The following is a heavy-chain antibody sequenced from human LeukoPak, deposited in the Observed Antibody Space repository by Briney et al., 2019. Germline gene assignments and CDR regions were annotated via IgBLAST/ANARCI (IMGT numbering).Heavy chain of an antibody. Sequence: GGSLRLSCAASGFTFSSYWMSWVRQAPGKGLEWVANIKQDGSEKYYVDSVKGRFTISRDNAKNSLYLQMNSLRAEDTAVYYCAREKYNWNDDLNYFDYWGQGTLGTVSS. CDR1: GFTFSSYW. V-gene: IGHV3-7*01. J-gene: IGHJ4*02. D-gene: IGHD1-1*01. CDR2: IKQDGSEK. CDR3: AREKYNWNDDLNYFDY.